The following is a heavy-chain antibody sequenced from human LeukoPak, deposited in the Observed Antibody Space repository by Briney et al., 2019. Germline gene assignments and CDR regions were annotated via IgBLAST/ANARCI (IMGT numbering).Heavy chain of an antibody. J-gene: IGHJ4*02. Sequence: GGSLRLSCAASGFTFSSYSMDWVRQAPGKGLVWVSRINSDGSSTSYADSVKGRFTISRDNAKNTLYLQMNSLRAEDTAVYYCASLPTVTTGYYFDYWGQGTLVTVSS. CDR1: GFTFSSYS. V-gene: IGHV3-74*01. D-gene: IGHD4-17*01. CDR2: INSDGSST. CDR3: ASLPTVTTGYYFDY.